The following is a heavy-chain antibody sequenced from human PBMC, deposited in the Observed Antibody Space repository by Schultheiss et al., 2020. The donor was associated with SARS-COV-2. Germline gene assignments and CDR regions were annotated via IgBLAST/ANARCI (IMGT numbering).Heavy chain of an antibody. Sequence: GSLRLSCAASGFTFSSYAMSWVRQAPGKGLEWIGSIYYSGSTYYNPSLKSRVTISVDTSKNQFSLKLSSVTAADTAVYYCARRAYCGDDCFPFDYWGQGTLVTVSS. D-gene: IGHD2-21*01. CDR3: ARRAYCGDDCFPFDY. CDR2: IYYSGST. V-gene: IGHV4-38-2*01. CDR1: GFTFSSYA. J-gene: IGHJ4*02.